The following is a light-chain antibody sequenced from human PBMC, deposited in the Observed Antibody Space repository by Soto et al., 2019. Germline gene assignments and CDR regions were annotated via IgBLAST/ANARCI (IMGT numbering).Light chain of an antibody. CDR1: SSDIGSYNL. CDR3: SSYAVTNALV. Sequence: QSALTQPASVSGSPGQSITISCTGTSSDIGSYNLVSWYQQYPGKAPKLIIYEGSKRPSGISTRFSGSKSGNTASLTISGLQAEDDADYYCSSYAVTNALVFGGGTKLTVL. J-gene: IGLJ2*01. V-gene: IGLV2-23*01. CDR2: EGS.